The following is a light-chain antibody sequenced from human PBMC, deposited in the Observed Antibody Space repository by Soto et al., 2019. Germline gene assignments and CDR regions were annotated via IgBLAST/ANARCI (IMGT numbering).Light chain of an antibody. CDR2: SAS. CDR3: LQDYKYPRT. Sequence: DIQMTQSPSTLSASVGDRVTITCRASQSISSWLAWYQQKPGKVPVLLIYSASTLKPGIPSRFSGSGTGTDFTLTISSLQPEDFATYYCLQDYKYPRTFGQGTKVDIK. V-gene: IGKV1-27*01. CDR1: QSISSW. J-gene: IGKJ1*01.